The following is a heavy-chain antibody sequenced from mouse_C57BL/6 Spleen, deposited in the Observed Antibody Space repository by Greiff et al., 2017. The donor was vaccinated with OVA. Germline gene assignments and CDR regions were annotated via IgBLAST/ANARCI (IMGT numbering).Heavy chain of an antibody. D-gene: IGHD2-4*01. V-gene: IGHV5-17*01. CDR2: ISSGSSTI. J-gene: IGHJ4*01. Sequence: EVQGVESGGGLVKPGGSLKLSCAASGFTFSAYGMHWVRQAPEKGLEWVAYISSGSSTIYYADTVKGRFTISRDNAKNTLFLQMTSLRSEDTAMYYCARSDYPMDYWGQGTSVTVSS. CDR1: GFTFSAYG. CDR3: ARSDYPMDY.